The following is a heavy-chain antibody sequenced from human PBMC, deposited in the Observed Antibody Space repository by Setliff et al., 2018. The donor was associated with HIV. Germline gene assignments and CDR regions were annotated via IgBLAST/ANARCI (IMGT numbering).Heavy chain of an antibody. J-gene: IGHJ4*02. CDR1: GYSFTDYY. D-gene: IGHD3-22*01. V-gene: IGHV1-2*04. Sequence: ASVKVSCKASGYSFTDYYIHWVRQAPGQGLEWMGWINPKSDGTNYAQKFQGWITMTRDTSISTAYMELSRLRSDDTAVYYCARGMDYYDTSGYYQYYFDYWGQGALVTVS. CDR2: INPKSDGT. CDR3: ARGMDYYDTSGYYQYYFDY.